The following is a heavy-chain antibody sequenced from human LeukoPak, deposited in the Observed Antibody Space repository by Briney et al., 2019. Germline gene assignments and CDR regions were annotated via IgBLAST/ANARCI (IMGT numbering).Heavy chain of an antibody. D-gene: IGHD4-17*01. CDR2: INPNSGGT. CDR1: GYTFTSYG. V-gene: IGHV1-2*02. Sequence: ASVKVSCKASGYTFTSYGISWVRQAPGQGLEWMGWINPNSGGTNYAQKFQGRVTMTRDTSISTAYMELSRLRSDDTAVYYCASSLTTVTTLDWGQGTLVTVSS. CDR3: ASSLTTVTTLD. J-gene: IGHJ1*01.